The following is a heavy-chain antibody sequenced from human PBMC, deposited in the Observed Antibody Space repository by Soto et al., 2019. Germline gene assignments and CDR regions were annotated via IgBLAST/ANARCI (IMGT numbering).Heavy chain of an antibody. D-gene: IGHD4-17*01. J-gene: IGHJ6*02. CDR2: ISGSGGST. Sequence: GGSLRLSCAASGFTFSSYAMSWVRQAPGKGLEWVSAISGSGGSTYYAGSVKGRSTISRDNSKNTLYLQMNSLRAEDTAVYYCAKAGYGAPAGVWGQGTTVTVSS. V-gene: IGHV3-23*01. CDR3: AKAGYGAPAGV. CDR1: GFTFSSYA.